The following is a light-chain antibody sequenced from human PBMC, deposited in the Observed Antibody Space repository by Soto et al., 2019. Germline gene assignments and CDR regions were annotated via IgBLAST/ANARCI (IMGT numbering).Light chain of an antibody. CDR2: DTS. J-gene: IGLJ2*01. CDR1: TGAVTSGHY. Sequence: QAVVTQEPSLTVSPGGTVTLTCGSSTGAVTSGHYPYWFQQKPGQAPRTLIYDTSDKHSWTPGRFSGSLVGGKAALTLSGAQPEDKADYYCLLYYSGVRVFGGGTKLTVL. CDR3: LLYYSGVRV. V-gene: IGLV7-46*01.